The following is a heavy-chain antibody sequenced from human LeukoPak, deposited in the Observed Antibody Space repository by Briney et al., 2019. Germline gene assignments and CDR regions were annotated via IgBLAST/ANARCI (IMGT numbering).Heavy chain of an antibody. V-gene: IGHV1-69*13. CDR2: IIPIFGTA. CDR3: ARNYYYDSSGYYYNY. D-gene: IGHD3-22*01. CDR1: GGTFSCYA. Sequence: GAPVKVSCKASGGTFSCYAISWVRQAPGQGLEWMGGIIPIFGTANYAQKFQGRVTITADESTSTAYMELSSLRSEDTAVYYCARNYYYDSSGYYYNYWGQGTLVTVSS. J-gene: IGHJ4*02.